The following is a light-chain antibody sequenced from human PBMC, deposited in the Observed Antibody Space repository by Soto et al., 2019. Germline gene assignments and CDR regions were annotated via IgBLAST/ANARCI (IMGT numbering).Light chain of an antibody. V-gene: IGKV1-5*03. CDR2: KAS. Sequence: DIHMTHSPSTLSGSVGDRVTITCRASQTISSWLAWYQQKPGKAPKLLIYKASTLKSGVPSRFSGSGSGTEFPLTISSLQPDDFETYYCQHYNSDSEAFGQGTKVDIK. J-gene: IGKJ1*01. CDR1: QTISSW. CDR3: QHYNSDSEA.